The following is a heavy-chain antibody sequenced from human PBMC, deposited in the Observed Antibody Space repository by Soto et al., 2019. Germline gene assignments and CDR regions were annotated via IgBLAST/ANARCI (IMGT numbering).Heavy chain of an antibody. V-gene: IGHV1-18*01. J-gene: IGHJ4*02. CDR3: ARLTDDSSGYPPMIYY. Sequence: GASVKVSCTASGYTFTSYGISWVRQAPGQGLEWMGWISAYNGNTNYAQKLQGRVTMTTDTSTSTAYMELRSLRSDDTAVYYCARLTDDSSGYPPMIYYWGQGTLVTVSS. CDR2: ISAYNGNT. D-gene: IGHD3-22*01. CDR1: GYTFTSYG.